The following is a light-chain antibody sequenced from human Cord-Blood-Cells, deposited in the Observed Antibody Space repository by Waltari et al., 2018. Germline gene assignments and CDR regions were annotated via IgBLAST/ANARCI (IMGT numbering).Light chain of an antibody. Sequence: SYELTPPPSVSVSPGQTASITCSGDNSGDNYPCWYQQKPGHSPVLVIYQDSKRPSGIPERFSGSNSGNTATLTISGTQAMDEADYYCQAWDSSTAVFGGGTKLTVL. V-gene: IGLV3-1*01. CDR1: NSGDNY. CDR2: QDS. J-gene: IGLJ3*02. CDR3: QAWDSSTAV.